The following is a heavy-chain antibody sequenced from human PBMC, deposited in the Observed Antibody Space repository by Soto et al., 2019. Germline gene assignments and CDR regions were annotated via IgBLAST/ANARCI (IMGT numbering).Heavy chain of an antibody. CDR2: ISYDGSNK. CDR3: AKAHSSGWYYFDY. Sequence: VGSLRLSCAASGFTFSSYGMHWVRQAPGKGLEWVAVISYDGSNKYYADSVKGRFTISRDNSKNTLYLQMNSLRAEDTAVYYCAKAHSSGWYYFDYWGQGTLVTVSS. D-gene: IGHD6-19*01. J-gene: IGHJ4*02. CDR1: GFTFSSYG. V-gene: IGHV3-30*18.